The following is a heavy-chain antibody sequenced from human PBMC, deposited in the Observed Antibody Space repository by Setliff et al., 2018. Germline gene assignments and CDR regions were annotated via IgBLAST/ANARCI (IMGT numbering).Heavy chain of an antibody. CDR3: ARDVRASSGWRDGNWFDP. V-gene: IGHV3-48*01. D-gene: IGHD6-25*01. Sequence: GGSLRLSCAASGFTFSSDPMNWVRQAPGKGLEWLSNIRNDGATTSYADSVKGRFTISRDNVKNSLFLQMNSLRAEDTAIYYCARDVRASSGWRDGNWFDPWGQGTLVTVSS. CDR1: GFTFSSDP. CDR2: IRNDGATT. J-gene: IGHJ5*02.